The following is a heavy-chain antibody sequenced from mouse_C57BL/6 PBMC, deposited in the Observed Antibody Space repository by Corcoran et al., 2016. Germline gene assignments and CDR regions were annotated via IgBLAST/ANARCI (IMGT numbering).Heavy chain of an antibody. CDR1: GYAFTTYE. V-gene: IGHV9-3*01. Sequence: QIQLVQSGPELKKPGETVKISCKASGYAFTTYEMSWVKQAPGKGLKWMGWINTYSGVPTYAEDFKGRFAFYLDTSASTAYLQINNLKNEDTATYFCARYNDYFAFDYCGQGTTLTVSS. CDR2: INTYSGVP. CDR3: ARYNDYFAFDY. D-gene: IGHD2-4*01. J-gene: IGHJ2*01.